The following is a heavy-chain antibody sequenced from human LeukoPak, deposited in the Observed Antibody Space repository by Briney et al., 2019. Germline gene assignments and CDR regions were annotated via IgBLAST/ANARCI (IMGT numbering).Heavy chain of an antibody. J-gene: IGHJ6*04. CDR1: GYTFTGYY. V-gene: IGHV1-2*06. CDR3: ATYDMQDV. D-gene: IGHD2-21*01. CDR2: INPNSGGT. Sequence: ASVKVSCKASGYTFTGYYMHWVRQAPGQGLEWMGRINPNSGGTNYAQKFQGRVTMTEDTSTDTAYMELSSPRSEDTAVYYCATYDMQDVWGKGTTVTVSS.